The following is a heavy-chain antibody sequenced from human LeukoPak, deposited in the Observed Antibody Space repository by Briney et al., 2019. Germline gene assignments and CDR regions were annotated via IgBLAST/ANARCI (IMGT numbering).Heavy chain of an antibody. J-gene: IGHJ3*02. CDR1: GGSFSGYY. V-gene: IGHV4-34*01. D-gene: IGHD3-10*01. Sequence: PSETLSLTCAVYGGSFSGYYWSWIRQPPGKGLEWIGEINHSGSTNYNPSLKSRVTISVDTSKNQFSLKLSSVTAADTAVYYCASRLWFGELLRYAFDIWGQGTMVTDSS. CDR3: ASRLWFGELLRYAFDI. CDR2: INHSGST.